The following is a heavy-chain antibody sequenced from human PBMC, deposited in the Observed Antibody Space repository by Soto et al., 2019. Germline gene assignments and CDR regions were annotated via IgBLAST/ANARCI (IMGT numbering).Heavy chain of an antibody. D-gene: IGHD3-10*01. J-gene: IGHJ5*02. V-gene: IGHV6-1*01. Sequence: QLQLQQSGPGLVKPSQTLSLTCAISGNSVSSNSAAWHWIRQSPSRGLEWLGRTYYRSKWYTDYAVSVKTRITICPDISKNQFSLQLNSVTPEDTAGYYCTFVYGSGIGGCFDPWGQGTLVTVSS. CDR3: TFVYGSGIGGCFDP. CDR1: GNSVSSNSAA. CDR2: TYYRSKWYT.